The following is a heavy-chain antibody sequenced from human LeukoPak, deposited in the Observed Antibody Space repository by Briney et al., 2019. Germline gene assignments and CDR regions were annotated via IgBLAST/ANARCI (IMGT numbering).Heavy chain of an antibody. CDR2: INPNSGGT. D-gene: IGHD5-18*01. J-gene: IGHJ4*02. Sequence: ASVKVSCKASGYTFTGYYMHWVRQAPGQGLERMGWINPNSGGTNYAQKFQGRVTMTRDTSISTAYMELSRLRSDDTAVYYCARDPRGITALVDYFDYWGQGTLVTVSS. CDR3: ARDPRGITALVDYFDY. V-gene: IGHV1-2*02. CDR1: GYTFTGYY.